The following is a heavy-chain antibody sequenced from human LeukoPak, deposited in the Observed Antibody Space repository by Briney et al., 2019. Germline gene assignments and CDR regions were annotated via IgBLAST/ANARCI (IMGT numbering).Heavy chain of an antibody. D-gene: IGHD7-27*01. Sequence: GGSLRLSCEASGFSFGDYNMHWVRQAPGKGLEWVSLISRNGAATKYADSVRGRFTVSRDNSKSSLYLQMNSLSTDDTAVYYCARGPHWDPHFDYWGQGTLVTVSS. CDR1: GFSFGDYN. J-gene: IGHJ4*02. CDR2: ISRNGAAT. CDR3: ARGPHWDPHFDY. V-gene: IGHV3-43*01.